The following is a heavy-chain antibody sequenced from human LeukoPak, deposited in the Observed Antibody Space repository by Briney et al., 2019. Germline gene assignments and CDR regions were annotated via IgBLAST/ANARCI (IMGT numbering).Heavy chain of an antibody. J-gene: IGHJ5*02. Sequence: SETLSLTATVPGGSISSYYWSWIRQPPGKGLEWIGYIYYSGSTNYNPSLKSRVTILVDTSKNQFSLKLSSVTAADTAVYYCARTKLERPFDAWRQVTLVTVSS. CDR3: ARTKLERPFDA. CDR1: GGSISSYY. V-gene: IGHV4-59*08. CDR2: IYYSGST. D-gene: IGHD1-1*01.